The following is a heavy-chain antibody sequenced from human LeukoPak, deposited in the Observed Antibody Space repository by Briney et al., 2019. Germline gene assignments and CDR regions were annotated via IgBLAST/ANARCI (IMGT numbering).Heavy chain of an antibody. V-gene: IGHV1-2*06. CDR3: ARDQGSLSRSWYTGY. CDR1: GYTFTGYH. D-gene: IGHD6-13*01. CDR2: INPYSGDT. J-gene: IGHJ4*02. Sequence: ASVKVSCKASGYTFTGYHIHWVRQAPGQGLEWMGRINPYSGDTNFAQKFQGRVTMTRDTSITTAYMDLSSLTPDDTAVYFCARDQGSLSRSWYTGYWGQGTQVTVSS.